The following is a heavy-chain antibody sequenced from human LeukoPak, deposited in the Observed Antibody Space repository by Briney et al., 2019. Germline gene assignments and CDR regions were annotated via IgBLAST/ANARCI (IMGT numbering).Heavy chain of an antibody. V-gene: IGHV4-4*07. D-gene: IGHD5-12*01. CDR1: GGSINSYY. CDR2: ISASGST. J-gene: IGHJ5*02. CDR3: ARGMAAAYDYNWFDP. Sequence: SETLSLTCTVSGGSINSYYWSWIRQSAGKAPEWIGRISASGSTRYNPSLESRVTMSVDTSKNQFSLKLSSVTAADTAVYFCARGMAAAYDYNWFDPWGQGILVTVSS.